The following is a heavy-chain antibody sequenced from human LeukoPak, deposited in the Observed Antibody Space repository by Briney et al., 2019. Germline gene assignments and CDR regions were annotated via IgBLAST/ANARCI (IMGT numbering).Heavy chain of an antibody. D-gene: IGHD3-22*01. V-gene: IGHV3-43*02. J-gene: IGHJ4*02. CDR3: AKGHYYDSSASDY. CDR1: GFTFDVFA. CDR2: ISGDGGST. Sequence: HPGGSLRLSCGAPGFTFDVFAMHGARQSPGKAWVGVSFISGDGGSTYYADYVKGRFTISRDNSKNSLYLQMNSLRTEDTALYYCAKGHYYDSSASDYWGQGTLVTVSS.